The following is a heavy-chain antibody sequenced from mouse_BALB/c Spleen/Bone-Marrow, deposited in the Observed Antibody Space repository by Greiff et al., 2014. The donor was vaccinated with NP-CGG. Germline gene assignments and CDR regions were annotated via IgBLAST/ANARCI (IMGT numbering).Heavy chain of an antibody. V-gene: IGHV2-6-5*01. D-gene: IGHD1-1*01. Sequence: VQLQQSGPGLVAPSQSLSITCTVSGFSLTDYGVSWIRQPPGKGLEWLGVIWGSGSTYYNSALKSRLSISKDNSKSQVFLKMNSLQTDDTAMYYCAKHYGSYYAMDYWGQGTSVTVSS. CDR2: IWGSGST. CDR1: GFSLTDYG. J-gene: IGHJ4*01. CDR3: AKHYGSYYAMDY.